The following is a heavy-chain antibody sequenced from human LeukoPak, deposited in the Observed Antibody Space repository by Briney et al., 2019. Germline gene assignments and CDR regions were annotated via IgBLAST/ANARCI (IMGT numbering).Heavy chain of an antibody. V-gene: IGHV4-61*02. CDR1: GGSISSGSYY. D-gene: IGHD3-3*01. CDR2: IYTSGST. J-gene: IGHJ4*02. Sequence: SETLSLTCTVSGGSISSGSYYWSWIRQPAGKGLEWIGRIYTSGSTNYNPSLKSRVTISVDTSKNQFSLKLSSVTAADTAVYYCARHEEPRKGFLDSFDYWGQGTLVTVSS. CDR3: ARHEEPRKGFLDSFDY.